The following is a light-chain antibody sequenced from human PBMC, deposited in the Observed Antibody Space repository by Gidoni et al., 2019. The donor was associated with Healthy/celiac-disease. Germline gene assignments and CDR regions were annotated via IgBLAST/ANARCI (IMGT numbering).Light chain of an antibody. CDR1: KLGDKY. Sequence: SYELTQTPSVSVSPGQTASITCSGDKLGDKYACWYQQKPGQSPVLVIYQDSKRPSGIPERFSGSNSGNTATLTISGTQAMDEADYYGQAWDSSTAVFGTGTKVTVL. CDR2: QDS. CDR3: QAWDSSTAV. J-gene: IGLJ1*01. V-gene: IGLV3-1*01.